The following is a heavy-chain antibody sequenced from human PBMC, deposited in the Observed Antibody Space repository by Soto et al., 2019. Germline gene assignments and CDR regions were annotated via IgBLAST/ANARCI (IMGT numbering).Heavy chain of an antibody. D-gene: IGHD4-4*01. CDR3: ARDDYSNYGQGYYYYYGMDV. J-gene: IGHJ6*02. V-gene: IGHV1-18*01. CDR2: ISAYNGNT. Sequence: GASVKVSCKASGYTFTSYGISWVRQAPGQGLEWMGWISAYNGNTNYAQKLQGRVTMTTDTSTSTAYMELRSLRSGDTAVYYCARDDYSNYGQGYYYYYGMDVWGQGTTVTVSS. CDR1: GYTFTSYG.